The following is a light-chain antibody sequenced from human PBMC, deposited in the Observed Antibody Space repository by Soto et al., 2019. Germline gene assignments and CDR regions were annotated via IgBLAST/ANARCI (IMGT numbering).Light chain of an antibody. V-gene: IGKV1-33*01. CDR2: DAS. CDR3: QQYDNLPIT. Sequence: DIQMTQSPSSLSASVGDRVTITWQASQYISNYLNWYQQKPGKAPKLLIYDASNLETGVPSRFSGSGSGTDFTFTISSLQPEDIATYYCQQYDNLPITFGQGTRLEIK. J-gene: IGKJ5*01. CDR1: QYISNY.